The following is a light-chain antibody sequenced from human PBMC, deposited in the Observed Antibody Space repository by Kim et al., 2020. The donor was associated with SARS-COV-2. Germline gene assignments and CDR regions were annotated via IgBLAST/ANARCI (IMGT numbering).Light chain of an antibody. CDR3: QQYDAYPYT. V-gene: IGKV1-5*03. Sequence: DIQMTQSPSIVSASVGDRVTLTCRASQSISNWLVWYQQKPGKAPKLLISKAVTLESGVPSRFSGSGSGTEYTLTISSLQHDDFATYYCQQYDAYPYTFGQGTKVDIK. CDR1: QSISNW. CDR2: KAV. J-gene: IGKJ2*01.